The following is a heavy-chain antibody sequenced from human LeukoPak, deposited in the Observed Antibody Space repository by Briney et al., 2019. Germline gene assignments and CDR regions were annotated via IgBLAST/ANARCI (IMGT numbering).Heavy chain of an antibody. Sequence: SETLSLTCTVSGGSVSSGSYYWSWIRQPPGKGLEWIGYIYYSGSTNYNPSLKSRVTISVDTSKNQFSLKLSSVTAADTAVYYCARADSNCLYYFDYWGQGTLVTVSS. CDR1: GGSVSSGSYY. V-gene: IGHV4-61*01. J-gene: IGHJ4*02. CDR2: IYYSGST. D-gene: IGHD4-11*01. CDR3: ARADSNCLYYFDY.